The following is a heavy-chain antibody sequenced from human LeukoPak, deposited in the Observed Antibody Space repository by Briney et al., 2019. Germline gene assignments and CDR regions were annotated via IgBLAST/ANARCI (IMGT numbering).Heavy chain of an antibody. Sequence: GASVKVSCKASGYIFTAYYMHWVRQAPGQGLECMGWINPNSGGTNYAPNFQGRVNMTRDTSISTAYMDLGSLRSDDTAVYYCAKSLSNSGWYIAHDYWGQGTLVTVSS. V-gene: IGHV1-2*02. CDR2: INPNSGGT. CDR3: AKSLSNSGWYIAHDY. CDR1: GYIFTAYY. J-gene: IGHJ4*02. D-gene: IGHD6-19*01.